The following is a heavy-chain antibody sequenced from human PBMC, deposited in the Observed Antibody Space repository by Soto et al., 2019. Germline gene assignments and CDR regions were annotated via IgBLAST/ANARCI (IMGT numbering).Heavy chain of an antibody. CDR3: ARDFHDSSGYHWFDP. D-gene: IGHD3-22*01. Sequence: EVQLVESGGGLVQPGGSLRLSCAASGFTFSSYSMNWVRQAPGKGLEWVSYISSSSSTIYYADSVEGRFTISRDNAKNSLYLQMNSLRDEDTAVYYCARDFHDSSGYHWFDPWGQGTLVTVSS. V-gene: IGHV3-48*02. CDR1: GFTFSSYS. J-gene: IGHJ5*02. CDR2: ISSSSSTI.